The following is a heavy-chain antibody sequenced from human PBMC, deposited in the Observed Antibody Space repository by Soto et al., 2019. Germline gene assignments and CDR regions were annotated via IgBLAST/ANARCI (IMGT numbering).Heavy chain of an antibody. CDR3: EKPGIAAAGMFRGCEYFPH. V-gene: IGHV3-30*18. D-gene: IGHD6-13*01. J-gene: IGHJ1*01. Sequence: QVQLVESGGGVVQPGRSLRLSCAASGFTFSSYGMHWGRQAAGNGLEWVAVISYDGINKYYADSVKGRFTISRDNSKNTLYLKMITQRAEDTAVYYFEKPGIAAAGMFRGCEYFPHWGQGTLVTVSS. CDR2: ISYDGINK. CDR1: GFTFSSYG.